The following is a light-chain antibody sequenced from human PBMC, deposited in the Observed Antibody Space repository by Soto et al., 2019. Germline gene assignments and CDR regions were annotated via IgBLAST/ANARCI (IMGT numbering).Light chain of an antibody. CDR3: QEYNDWRPIT. CDR1: QSVSTN. V-gene: IGKV3-15*01. Sequence: IVMTQSPATLSVSPGERATLSCRASQSVSTNLAWYQQKPGQPPSLVVYGASARATGIPARFSGSGSGTEFTLTITSLQFEDFAVYYCQEYNDWRPITFGGGTKVEIK. CDR2: GAS. J-gene: IGKJ4*01.